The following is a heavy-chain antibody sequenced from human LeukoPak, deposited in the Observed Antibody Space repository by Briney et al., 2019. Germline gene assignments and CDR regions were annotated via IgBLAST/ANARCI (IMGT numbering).Heavy chain of an antibody. D-gene: IGHD2-21*01. CDR3: RHIEYVAPDS. CDR2: VRSRDKNYAT. V-gene: IGHV3-73*01. Sequence: GGSLRLSCAASGLGFAGSAVHWVRQTSGRGLEGIGWVRSRDKNYATIYGASAIGRFTISRDDSRNTASLQMNSLNTEDTAVYYFRHIEYVAPDSWGQGTLVTVSS. CDR1: GLGFAGSA. J-gene: IGHJ1*01.